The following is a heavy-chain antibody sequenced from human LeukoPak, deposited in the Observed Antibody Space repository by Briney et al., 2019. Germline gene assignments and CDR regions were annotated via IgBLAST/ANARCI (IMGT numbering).Heavy chain of an antibody. Sequence: GGSLRLSCVASGFTFSSYEMNWVRQAPGKGLEWVSGISWNSGSIGYADSVKGRFTISRDNAKNSLYLQMNSLRAEDTALYYCAKGVVPAATGRLNWFDPWGQGTLVTVSS. J-gene: IGHJ5*02. CDR1: GFTFSSYE. V-gene: IGHV3-9*01. CDR3: AKGVVPAATGRLNWFDP. D-gene: IGHD2-2*01. CDR2: ISWNSGSI.